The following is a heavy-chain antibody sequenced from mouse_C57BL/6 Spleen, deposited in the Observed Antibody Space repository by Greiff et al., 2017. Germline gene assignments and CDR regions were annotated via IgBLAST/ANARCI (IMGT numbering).Heavy chain of an antibody. CDR1: GFTFSDFY. V-gene: IGHV7-1*01. CDR3: ARDAYGNYGGSAMDY. J-gene: IGHJ4*01. Sequence: VQLKESGGGLVQSGRSLRLSCATSGFTFSDFYMEWVRQAPGKGLEWIAASRNKANDYTTEYSASVKGRFIVSRDTSQSILYLQMNALRAEDTAIYYCARDAYGNYGGSAMDYWGQGTSVTVSS. D-gene: IGHD2-1*01. CDR2: SRNKANDYTT.